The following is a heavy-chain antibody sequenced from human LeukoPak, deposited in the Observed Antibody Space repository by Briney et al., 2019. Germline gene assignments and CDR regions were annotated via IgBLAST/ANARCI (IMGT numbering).Heavy chain of an antibody. CDR2: IYYSGST. V-gene: IGHV4-39*07. CDR3: ARHIARGAHDY. J-gene: IGHJ4*02. Sequence: SETLSLTCTVSGGSISSSSYYWGWIRQPPGKGLEWIGSIYYSGSTYYNPSLKSRVTISVDTSKNQFSLKLSSVTAADTAVYYCARHIARGAHDYWGQGTLVTVSS. D-gene: IGHD5-12*01. CDR1: GGSISSSSYY.